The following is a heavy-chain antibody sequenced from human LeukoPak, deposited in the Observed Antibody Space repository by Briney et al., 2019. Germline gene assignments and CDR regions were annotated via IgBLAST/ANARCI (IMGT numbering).Heavy chain of an antibody. Sequence: SETLSLTCTVSGGSISSYYWSWIRQPPGKGLEWIGYIYYSGSTNYNPSLKSRVTISVDTSKNQFSLKLSSVTAADTAVYYCARIDTATVTGPGYYFDYWGQGTLVTVSS. CDR1: GGSISSYY. V-gene: IGHV4-59*08. CDR2: IYYSGST. D-gene: IGHD5-18*01. J-gene: IGHJ4*02. CDR3: ARIDTATVTGPGYYFDY.